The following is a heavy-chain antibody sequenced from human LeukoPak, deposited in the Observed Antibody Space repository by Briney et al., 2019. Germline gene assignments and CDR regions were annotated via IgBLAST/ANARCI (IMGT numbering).Heavy chain of an antibody. CDR1: GYTFSGYH. CDR3: ARDLVPSYYDSSGLDY. D-gene: IGHD3-22*01. Sequence: ASVKVSCKASGYTFSGYHMHWVRQAPGQGLEWMGWINPHSGGTNYAQKFQGRVTMTRDTSISTAYMELSRLRSDDTAVYYCARDLVPSYYDSSGLDYWGQGTLVTVSS. CDR2: INPHSGGT. J-gene: IGHJ4*02. V-gene: IGHV1-2*02.